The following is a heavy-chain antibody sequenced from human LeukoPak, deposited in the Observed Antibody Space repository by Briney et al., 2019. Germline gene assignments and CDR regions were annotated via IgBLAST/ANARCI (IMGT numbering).Heavy chain of an antibody. V-gene: IGHV1-8*01. Sequence: ASVKVSCKASGYTSTSYDINWVRQATGQGLEWMGWMNPNSGNTGYAQKFQGRVTMTRNTSISTAYMELSSLRSEDTAVYYCARVGYYDSSGYYSPQKAFDYWGQGTLVTVSS. CDR2: MNPNSGNT. CDR3: ARVGYYDSSGYYSPQKAFDY. J-gene: IGHJ4*02. CDR1: GYTSTSYD. D-gene: IGHD3-22*01.